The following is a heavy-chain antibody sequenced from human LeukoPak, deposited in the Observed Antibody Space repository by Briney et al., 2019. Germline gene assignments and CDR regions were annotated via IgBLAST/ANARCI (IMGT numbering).Heavy chain of an antibody. D-gene: IGHD3-22*01. CDR2: IYTSGST. Sequence: SETLSLTCTVSGGSISSGSYYWSWIRQPAGKGLEWIGRIYTSGSTNYNPSLKSRVTISVDTSKNQFSLRLSSVTAADTAVYYCARVVLSGYYYVGGVADYAFDIWGQGTMVTVSS. CDR1: GGSISSGSYY. CDR3: ARVVLSGYYYVGGVADYAFDI. J-gene: IGHJ3*02. V-gene: IGHV4-61*02.